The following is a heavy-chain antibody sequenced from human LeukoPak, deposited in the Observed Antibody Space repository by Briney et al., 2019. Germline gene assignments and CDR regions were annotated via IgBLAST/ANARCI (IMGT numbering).Heavy chain of an antibody. V-gene: IGHV3-48*01. D-gene: IGHD3-10*01. J-gene: IGHJ5*02. CDR1: GFTFSSYS. CDR3: ARDGWFGDYNWFDP. Sequence: GGSLRLSCAASGFTFSSYSMNWVRQAPGKGLEWASYISSASNTIYYADSVKGRFTISRDNAKNSLYLQMNSLRAEDTAMYYCARDGWFGDYNWFDPWGQGTLVTVSS. CDR2: ISSASNTI.